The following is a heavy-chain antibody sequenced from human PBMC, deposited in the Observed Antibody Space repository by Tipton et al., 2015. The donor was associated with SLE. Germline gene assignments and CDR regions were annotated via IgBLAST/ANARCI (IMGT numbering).Heavy chain of an antibody. V-gene: IGHV3-23*01. J-gene: IGHJ4*02. Sequence: SLRLSCAASGFTFSSYAMSWVRQAPGKGLEWVSAISGSGGSTYYADSVKGRFTISRDNSKNTLYLQMNSLRAEDTAVYYCAKGVVVPAALRGYFDYWGQGTLVTVSS. CDR2: ISGSGGST. D-gene: IGHD2-2*01. CDR3: AKGVVVPAALRGYFDY. CDR1: GFTFSSYA.